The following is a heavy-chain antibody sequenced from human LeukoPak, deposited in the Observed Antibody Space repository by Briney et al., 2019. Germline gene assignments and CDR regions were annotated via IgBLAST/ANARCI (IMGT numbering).Heavy chain of an antibody. CDR1: GGTFSSYA. V-gene: IGHV1-69*05. CDR3: ARGDPHLKFYY. J-gene: IGHJ4*02. Sequence: GASVKVSCKASGGTFSSYAISWVRQAPGQGLEWLGGIIPIFGAANYAQKFQGRVTITTDESTSTAYMELSSLRSEDTAVYYCARGDPHLKFYYGGQGTLVTVSS. CDR2: IIPIFGAA.